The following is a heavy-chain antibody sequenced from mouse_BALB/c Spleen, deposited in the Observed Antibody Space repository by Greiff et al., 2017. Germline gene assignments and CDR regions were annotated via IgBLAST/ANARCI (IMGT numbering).Heavy chain of an antibody. V-gene: IGHV1-4*01. D-gene: IGHD2-3*01. CDR3: ARDGPWFAY. J-gene: IGHJ3*01. Sequence: QVQLQQSGAELARPGASVKMSCKASGYTFTSYTMHWVKQRPGQGLEWIGYIYPSSGYTKYNQKFKDKATLTADKSSSTAYMQLSSLTSEDSAVYYCARDGPWFAYWGQGTLVTVSA. CDR2: IYPSSGYT. CDR1: GYTFTSYT.